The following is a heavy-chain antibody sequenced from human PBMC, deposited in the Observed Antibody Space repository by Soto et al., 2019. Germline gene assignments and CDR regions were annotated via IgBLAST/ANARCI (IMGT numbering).Heavy chain of an antibody. J-gene: IGHJ6*02. CDR3: ARAITVTVSYYSGMDV. V-gene: IGHV1-69*12. CDR2: FIPIFGAA. CDR1: GGTFSSYA. D-gene: IGHD1-20*01. Sequence: QVQLVQSGAEVKKPGSSVKVSCKASGGTFSSYAISWVRQAPGQGLEWMGGFIPIFGAADYAQKFQGRVTITAYESTSTAYMELSSLRSEDTAVYYCARAITVTVSYYSGMDVWGQGTTVTVSS.